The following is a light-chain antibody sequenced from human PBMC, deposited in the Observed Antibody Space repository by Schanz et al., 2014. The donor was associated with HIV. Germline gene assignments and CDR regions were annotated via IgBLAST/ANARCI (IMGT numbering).Light chain of an antibody. V-gene: IGKV3-20*01. Sequence: EIMMTQSPATLYMSPGERATLSCRASQSVSSNLGWYQQKPGQAPRLLIYRASNRATGIPDRFSGSESGTDFTLTISRVEPEDYAVYYCQQYDSPPWTFGQGTKVEVK. J-gene: IGKJ1*01. CDR1: QSVSSN. CDR2: RAS. CDR3: QQYDSPPWT.